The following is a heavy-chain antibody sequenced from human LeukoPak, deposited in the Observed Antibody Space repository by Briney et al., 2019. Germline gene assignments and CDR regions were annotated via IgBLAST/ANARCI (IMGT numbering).Heavy chain of an antibody. Sequence: GGSLRLSCAASGFTFSSYDMHWVRQAPGKGLEWVSAIGTAGDTYYPGSVKGRFTISRENAKNSLYLQMNSLRAGHTAVYYCARETYYYGMDVWGQGTTVTVSS. CDR3: ARETYYYGMDV. CDR1: GFTFSSYD. J-gene: IGHJ6*02. CDR2: IGTAGDT. V-gene: IGHV3-13*01.